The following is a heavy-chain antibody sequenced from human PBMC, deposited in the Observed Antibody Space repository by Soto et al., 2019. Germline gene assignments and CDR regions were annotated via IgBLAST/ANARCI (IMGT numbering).Heavy chain of an antibody. CDR3: ARDCSGGSCYPGMDV. CDR1: GFNFNSYT. J-gene: IGHJ6*02. D-gene: IGHD2-15*01. Sequence: GVSLRLSCAASGFNFNSYTINWVRQAPGKRLEWLSSISSSGYIFSTDSVRGRFTISRDNAKNSVYLQINSLRDEDTAVYFCARDCSGGSCYPGMDVWGQGTTVTVSS. CDR2: ISSSGYI. V-gene: IGHV3-21*01.